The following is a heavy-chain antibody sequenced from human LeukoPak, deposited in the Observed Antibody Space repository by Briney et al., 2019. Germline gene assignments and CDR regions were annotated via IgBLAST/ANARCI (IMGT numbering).Heavy chain of an antibody. Sequence: SETLSLTCAVSGYSISSGYYWGCIRQPPGKGLEWIGSIYHRGSTYYHPSLKSRVTISVYTSKNQFSLKLSSVTAADTAVYYCARHIPTIVVVPAARFDPWGQGTLVTVSS. CDR2: IYHRGST. CDR1: GYSISSGYY. V-gene: IGHV4-38-2*01. J-gene: IGHJ5*02. CDR3: ARHIPTIVVVPAARFDP. D-gene: IGHD2-2*01.